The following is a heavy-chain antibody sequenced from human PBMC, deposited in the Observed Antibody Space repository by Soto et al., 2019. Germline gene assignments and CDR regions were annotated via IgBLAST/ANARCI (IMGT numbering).Heavy chain of an antibody. J-gene: IGHJ6*02. D-gene: IGHD2-15*01. V-gene: IGHV3-11*01. CDR1: GFTFSNFH. Sequence: PGGSLRLSCAASGFTFSNFHMNWIRQAPGKGLEWLSYISGSGDTVYYADSVRGRFTISRDNAENSLYLQMNSLRVEDTTLYYCALQGGGTVAAATVSYYGMDLWGQGTTVTVSS. CDR2: ISGSGDTV. CDR3: ALQGGGTVAAATVSYYGMDL.